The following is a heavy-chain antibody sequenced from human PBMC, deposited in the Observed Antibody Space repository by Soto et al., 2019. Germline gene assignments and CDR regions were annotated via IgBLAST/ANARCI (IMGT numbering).Heavy chain of an antibody. J-gene: IGHJ4*02. Sequence: GGSLRLSCAASGFTFSGSAMHWVRQASGKGLEWVGRIRSKANSYATAYAASVKGRFTISGDDSKNTAYLQMNSLKTEDTAVYYCTRLPSRFGGWGQGTLVTVSS. CDR3: TRLPSRFGG. CDR2: IRSKANSYAT. V-gene: IGHV3-73*01. D-gene: IGHD3-10*01. CDR1: GFTFSGSA.